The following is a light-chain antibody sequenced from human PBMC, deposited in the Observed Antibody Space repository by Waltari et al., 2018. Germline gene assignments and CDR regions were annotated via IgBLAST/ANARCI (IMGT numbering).Light chain of an antibody. J-gene: IGKJ1*01. CDR3: QHYLRLPAT. CDR2: GAS. CDR1: QSVSRA. V-gene: IGKV3-20*01. Sequence: EIVLTQSPGTLSLSPGERATLSCSASQSVSRALAWYQQKPGQAPRLLIYGASNRATGIPDRFSGSGSGTDFSLTISSLEPEDFAVYYCQHYLRLPATFGQGTKVEIK.